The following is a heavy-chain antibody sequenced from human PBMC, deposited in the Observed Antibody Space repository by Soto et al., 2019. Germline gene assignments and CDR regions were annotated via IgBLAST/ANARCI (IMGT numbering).Heavy chain of an antibody. J-gene: IGHJ3*02. CDR3: AKDHGSVGYCGGGSCCLAFDI. V-gene: IGHV3-23*01. Sequence: PGGSLRLSCAAYAFTFSSYAMSWVSQAPGKGLEWVSTISGSGGSTYYADSVKGRFAISRDNAKNTLYLQMNSLRAEDTAVYYCAKDHGSVGYCGGGSCCLAFDIWGQGTMVTVSS. CDR2: ISGSGGST. D-gene: IGHD2-15*01. CDR1: AFTFSSYA.